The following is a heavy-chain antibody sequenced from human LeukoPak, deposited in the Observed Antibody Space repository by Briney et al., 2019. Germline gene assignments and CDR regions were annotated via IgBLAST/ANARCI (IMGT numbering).Heavy chain of an antibody. J-gene: IGHJ6*03. CDR3: ARVFDSGSQAYFYYMDV. CDR1: GGSISSYY. V-gene: IGHV4-59*01. CDR2: IYYSGST. Sequence: SETLSLTCTVSGGSISSYYWSWIRQPPGKGLEWIGYIYYSGSTNYNPSLKSRVTISVDTSKNQFSLKLSSVTAADTAVYYCARVFDSGSQAYFYYMDVWGKGTTVTIFS. D-gene: IGHD3-10*01.